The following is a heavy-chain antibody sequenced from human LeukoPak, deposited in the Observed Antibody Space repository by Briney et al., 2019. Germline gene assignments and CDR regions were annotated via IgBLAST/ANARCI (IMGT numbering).Heavy chain of an antibody. CDR3: ARETSQKGAHYMDV. D-gene: IGHD3-16*01. CDR2: IYYSGST. J-gene: IGHJ6*03. Sequence: PSETLSLTCTVSGYSISTGYYWSWIRQPPGKGLEWIGYIYYSGSTSYKPSLKSRVTISVDTSKNQFSLKLRSVTAADTAVYYCARETSQKGAHYMDVWGKGTTVTISS. CDR1: GYSISTGYY. V-gene: IGHV4-61*01.